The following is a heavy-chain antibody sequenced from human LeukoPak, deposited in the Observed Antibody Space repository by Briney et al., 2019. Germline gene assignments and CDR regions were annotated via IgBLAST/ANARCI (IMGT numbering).Heavy chain of an antibody. CDR3: AKEYYGGNSGQIDF. J-gene: IGHJ4*02. D-gene: IGHD4-23*01. Sequence: GGSLRLSCAASGFTVSSNYMSWVRQAPGKGLEWVSGISNSGGRTHYADSVRGRFTISRDNSKNTLYLQMNSLRAEDTAVYYCAKEYYGGNSGQIDFWGQGTLVTVSS. V-gene: IGHV3-23*01. CDR2: ISNSGGRT. CDR1: GFTVSSNY.